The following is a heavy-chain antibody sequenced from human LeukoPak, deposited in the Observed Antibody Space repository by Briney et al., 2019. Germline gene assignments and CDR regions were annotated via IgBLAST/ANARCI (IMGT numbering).Heavy chain of an antibody. J-gene: IGHJ4*02. CDR2: ISGSGSTT. CDR1: GFTFSSYA. CDR3: AKDLRGSGWYFDY. Sequence: GGSLRLSCAASGFTFSSYAMNWVRQTPGKGLEWVSTISGSGSTTYYADSVKGRFTISRDNSKTTLYLQMNTLRTEDTAVYYCAKDLRGSGWYFDYWGQGALVAVSS. V-gene: IGHV3-23*01. D-gene: IGHD6-19*01.